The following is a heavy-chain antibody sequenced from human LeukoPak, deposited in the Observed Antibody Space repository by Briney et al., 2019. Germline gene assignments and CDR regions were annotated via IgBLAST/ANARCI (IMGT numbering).Heavy chain of an antibody. Sequence: GESLKISCKGSGYSFTSYWIGWVRQMPGKGLEWMGIIYPGDSGTRYSPSFQGQVTISADKSISTAYLQWSSLKASDTAMYYCARLGDWNDGARNWFDPWGQGTLVTVSS. J-gene: IGHJ5*02. CDR1: GYSFTSYW. V-gene: IGHV5-51*01. CDR2: IYPGDSGT. CDR3: ARLGDWNDGARNWFDP. D-gene: IGHD1-1*01.